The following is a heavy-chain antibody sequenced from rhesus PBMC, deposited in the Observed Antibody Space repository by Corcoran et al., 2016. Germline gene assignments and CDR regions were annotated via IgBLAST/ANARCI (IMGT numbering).Heavy chain of an antibody. CDR3: ASGVIAAGHNWYFDL. CDR2: VDTEDGQA. CDR1: GYHFPDLF. J-gene: IGHJ2*01. V-gene: IGHV1-111*02. D-gene: IGHD6-13*01. Sequence: EVQLVQSGAEGKKPGANVKRSCKASGYHFPDLFLNRVRRAPGNGLEWRGGVDTEDGQAYYAQNFRARVTITADISSDPACVELSSLRSEDTALSYCASGVIAAGHNWYFDLWGPGTPITISS.